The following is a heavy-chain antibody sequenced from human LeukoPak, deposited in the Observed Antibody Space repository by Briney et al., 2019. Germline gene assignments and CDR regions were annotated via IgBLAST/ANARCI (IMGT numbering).Heavy chain of an antibody. J-gene: IGHJ6*02. V-gene: IGHV3-48*02. CDR3: ARDLPGDFWSGYHVSGMDV. Sequence: GGSLRLSCAASGFTFSSYSMNWVRQAPGKGLEWVSYISSSSSTIYYADSVKGRFTISRDNAKNSLYLQMNSLRDEDTAVYYCARDLPGDFWSGYHVSGMDVWGQETTVTVAS. CDR1: GFTFSSYS. CDR2: ISSSSSTI. D-gene: IGHD3-3*01.